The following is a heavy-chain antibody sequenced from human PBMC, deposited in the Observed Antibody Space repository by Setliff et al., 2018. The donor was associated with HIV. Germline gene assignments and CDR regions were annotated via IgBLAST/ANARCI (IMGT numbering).Heavy chain of an antibody. Sequence: PGGSLRLSCAASGFTFSSYGMHWVRQAPGKGLEWVANIKQDGNEKYYVDSVKGRFIISRDDAKNSLYLQMNSLRAEDTAVYYCARDWALGYSYGPQGAGRYFDHWGRGTLVTVSS. J-gene: IGHJ2*01. CDR1: GFTFSSYG. D-gene: IGHD5-18*01. V-gene: IGHV3-7*03. CDR3: ARDWALGYSYGPQGAGRYFDH. CDR2: IKQDGNEK.